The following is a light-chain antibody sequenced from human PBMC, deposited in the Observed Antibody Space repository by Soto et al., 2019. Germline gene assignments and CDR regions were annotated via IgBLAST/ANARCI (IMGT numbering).Light chain of an antibody. Sequence: DIQMTQSPSSLSASVGDRVTITCRSSHSISSSLYWYRQRPGKAPQLLIYDASTLQSGVPSRFSGRGSGTDFTLTISSLQPEDFAAYHCQQSYSTPRTFGQGTKVEMK. V-gene: IGKV1-39*01. CDR2: DAS. CDR1: HSISSS. CDR3: QQSYSTPRT. J-gene: IGKJ1*01.